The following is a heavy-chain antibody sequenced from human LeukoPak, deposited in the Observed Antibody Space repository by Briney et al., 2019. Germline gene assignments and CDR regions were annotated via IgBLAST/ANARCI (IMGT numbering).Heavy chain of an antibody. J-gene: IGHJ4*02. V-gene: IGHV3-21*01. CDR1: GFTFSSYS. D-gene: IGHD1-1*01. CDR2: ISSSSSYI. Sequence: PGGSLRLSCAVSGFTFSSYSMNWVRQAPGKGLEWVSSISSSSSYIYYADSVKGRFTISRDNAKDSLYLQMNSLRAEDTAVYYCATHGRELDYWGQGTLVTVSS. CDR3: ATHGRELDY.